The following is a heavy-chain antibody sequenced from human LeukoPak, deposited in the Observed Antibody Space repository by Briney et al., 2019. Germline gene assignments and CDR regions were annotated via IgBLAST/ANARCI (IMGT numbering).Heavy chain of an antibody. D-gene: IGHD5-24*01. V-gene: IGHV3-23*01. CDR1: GFTFTNCA. Sequence: PGGSLRLSCAASGFTFTNCAMSWVRQAPGKGLEWVSGLSGRGVSTYYADSVKGRFTISSDNSKNTLYLQMNSLRAEDTAVYYCAKDSDGYNSGYFDYWGQGTLVTVSS. CDR3: AKDSDGYNSGYFDY. CDR2: LSGRGVST. J-gene: IGHJ4*02.